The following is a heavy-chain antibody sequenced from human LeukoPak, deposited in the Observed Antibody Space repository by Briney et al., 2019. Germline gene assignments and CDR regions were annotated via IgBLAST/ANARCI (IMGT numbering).Heavy chain of an antibody. CDR2: INPNSGDT. D-gene: IGHD1-7*01. CDR3: ARALGRYNWIYAPHY. Sequence: ASVKVSCKASGYTFTGYYMHWVRQAPGQGLEWMGRINPNSGDTNYAQKSQGKVTMTRDTSISTAYMAPSRLRSDDRAVYYCARALGRYNWIYAPHYSGQGNLCTVSS. CDR1: GYTFTGYY. J-gene: IGHJ4*02. V-gene: IGHV1-2*06.